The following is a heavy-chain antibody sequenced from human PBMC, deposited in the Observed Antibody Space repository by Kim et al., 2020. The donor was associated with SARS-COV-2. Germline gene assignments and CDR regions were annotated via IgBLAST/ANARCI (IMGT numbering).Heavy chain of an antibody. CDR3: ARSGYSNNFFEH. D-gene: IGHD4-4*01. Sequence: SQTLSLSCAISGDSVSSSNAAWNWIRQSPSRGPEWLGRTFYYRSKWYTDYSISVKSRIIVSSDTSKNQFSLQLNSVSPEDTAVYYCARSGYSNNFFEHWGQGTLVTVFS. J-gene: IGHJ4*02. CDR2: TFYYRSKWYT. CDR1: GDSVSSSNAA. V-gene: IGHV6-1*01.